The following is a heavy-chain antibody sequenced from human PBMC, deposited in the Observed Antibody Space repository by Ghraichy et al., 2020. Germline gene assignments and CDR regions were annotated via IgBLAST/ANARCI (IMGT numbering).Heavy chain of an antibody. J-gene: IGHJ3*01. V-gene: IGHV3-74*01. Sequence: GGSLRLSCAASGFTFSSYWMHWVRQGPGMGLVWVSRLNTDGSNMHYADSVEGRFTNSRDNAQNTVYLQMNSLRAEDTAVYFCARGRLGADRSTFNLWGQGTMGTVSS. CDR2: LNTDGSNM. D-gene: IGHD1-26*01. CDR3: ARGRLGADRSTFNL. CDR1: GFTFSSYW.